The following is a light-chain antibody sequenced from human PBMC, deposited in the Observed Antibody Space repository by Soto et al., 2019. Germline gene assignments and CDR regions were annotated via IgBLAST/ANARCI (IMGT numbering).Light chain of an antibody. CDR1: SSDVGGYNY. J-gene: IGLJ2*01. V-gene: IGLV2-14*01. CDR2: DVN. CDR3: SSFTISRNTVI. Sequence: QSALTQPASVSGSPGQSITISCTGTSSDVGGYNYVSWYQQHPGKAPKLMIYDVNNRPSGVSNRFSGSKSGNTASLTISGLQAEDEADYYCSSFTISRNTVIFGGGTQLTVL.